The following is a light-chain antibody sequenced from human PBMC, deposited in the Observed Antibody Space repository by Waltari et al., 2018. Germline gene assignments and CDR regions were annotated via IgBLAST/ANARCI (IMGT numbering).Light chain of an antibody. J-gene: IGKJ4*01. CDR1: QGISTY. CDR2: STS. Sequence: DIQMTQAPSSVSASVGDRVTISCRASQGISTYLAWYQQRPGRAPTLLISSTSILQSGVPSRFRGRGSGTDFTLTISSLQPEDGATYYCQTYNGAPLTFGGGTKVEI. CDR3: QTYNGAPLT. V-gene: IGKV1-27*01.